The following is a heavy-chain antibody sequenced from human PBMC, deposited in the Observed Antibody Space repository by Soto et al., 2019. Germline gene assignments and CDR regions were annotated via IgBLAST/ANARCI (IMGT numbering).Heavy chain of an antibody. D-gene: IGHD2-15*01. CDR1: GFTLSGYW. CDR3: ARTSCSGGSCSPDP. V-gene: IGHV3-74*01. CDR2: ISSSGSTT. J-gene: IGHJ5*02. Sequence: PGGSLRLSCAASGFTLSGYWMHWVRQGPGKGPVWVARISSSGSTTDYADSVKGRFTISRDNAKNTLFLQMSSLRYEDTAVYYCARTSCSGGSCSPDPWGRGTLVTVSS.